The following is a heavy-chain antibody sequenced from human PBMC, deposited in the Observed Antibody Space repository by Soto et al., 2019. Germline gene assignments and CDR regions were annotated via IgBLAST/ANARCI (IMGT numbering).Heavy chain of an antibody. V-gene: IGHV3-23*01. D-gene: IGHD2-8*02. CDR2: ILVGGST. Sequence: GGSLRLSCAVSGFICSSYDMSWVRQAPGKGLAWVSTILVGGSTHYEDSVQGRFTISRDTSKNTVYLHMNSLTAGDTAVYYCAKATATGGGAFEIYGPGTMVTVSS. J-gene: IGHJ3*02. CDR1: GFICSSYD. CDR3: AKATATGGGAFEI.